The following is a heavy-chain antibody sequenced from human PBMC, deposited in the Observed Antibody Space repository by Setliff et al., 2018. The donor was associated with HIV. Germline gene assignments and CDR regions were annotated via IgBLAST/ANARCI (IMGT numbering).Heavy chain of an antibody. D-gene: IGHD6-6*01. Sequence: SVKVSCKASGGTFSSYAISGVRQAPGQGLEWMGGIIPILGIANYAQKFQGRVTITAGKSTSTAYMELSSLRSEDTAVYYCARCIAARPYYYYYMDVWGKGTTVTVSS. V-gene: IGHV1-69*10. CDR1: GGTFSSYA. CDR2: IIPILGIA. CDR3: ARCIAARPYYYYYMDV. J-gene: IGHJ6*03.